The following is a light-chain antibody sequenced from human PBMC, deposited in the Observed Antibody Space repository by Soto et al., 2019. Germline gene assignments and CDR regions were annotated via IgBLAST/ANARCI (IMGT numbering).Light chain of an antibody. CDR2: LGS. CDR3: MQALQTPLT. CDR1: QSLLHSNGYNY. V-gene: IGKV2-28*01. Sequence: DIVMTQSPLSLPVTPGEPASISCRSSQSLLHSNGYNYLDWYLQKPGQSPQLLIYLGSNRSSGVPDRFSGSGSGTDFTLKISRVEAEDVGVYYCMQALQTPLTLGGGNKVEIK. J-gene: IGKJ4*01.